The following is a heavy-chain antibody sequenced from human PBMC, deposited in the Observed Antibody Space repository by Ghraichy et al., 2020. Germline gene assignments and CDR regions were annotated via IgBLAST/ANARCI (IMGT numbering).Heavy chain of an antibody. CDR2: INHSGST. D-gene: IGHD2-15*01. CDR1: GGSFSGYY. Sequence: SETLSLTCAVYGGSFSGYYWSWIRQPPGKGLEWIGEINHSGSTNYNPSLKSRVTISVDTSKNQFSLKLSSVTAADTAVYYCARRTGVGAAATPDLVDYWGQGTLVTVSS. CDR3: ARRTGVGAAATPDLVDY. J-gene: IGHJ4*02. V-gene: IGHV4-34*01.